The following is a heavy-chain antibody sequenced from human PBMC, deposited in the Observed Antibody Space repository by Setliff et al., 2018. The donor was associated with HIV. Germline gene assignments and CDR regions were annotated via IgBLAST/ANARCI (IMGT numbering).Heavy chain of an antibody. CDR3: VVPAATGAPDALDI. Sequence: ASVKVSCKASGYTFTSYDINWVRQATGQGLEWMGWMNPNSGYTGYAQKFQGRITMTRNTSLSTAYMDLLGLSSEDTAVYYCVVPAATGAPDALDIWGQGTMVTVSS. V-gene: IGHV1-8*02. CDR1: GYTFTSYD. J-gene: IGHJ3*02. CDR2: MNPNSGYT. D-gene: IGHD2-2*01.